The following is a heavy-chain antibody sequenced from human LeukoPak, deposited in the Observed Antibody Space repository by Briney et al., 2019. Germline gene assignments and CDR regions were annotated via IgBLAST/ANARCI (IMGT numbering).Heavy chain of an antibody. Sequence: ASVKVSCKASGYTFTRYGISWVRQAPGQGLEWMGWLNTYNGNTNYVQNLQGRFTMTTDTSTRTAYMELRSLRYDDTAVYYCARGSVVVSAAGDDAFDLWGQGTMVTVSS. V-gene: IGHV1-18*01. CDR1: GYTFTRYG. CDR3: ARGSVVVSAAGDDAFDL. D-gene: IGHD2-15*01. J-gene: IGHJ3*01. CDR2: LNTYNGNT.